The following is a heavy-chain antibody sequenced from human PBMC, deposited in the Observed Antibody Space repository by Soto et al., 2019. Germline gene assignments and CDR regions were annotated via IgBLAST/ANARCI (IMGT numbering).Heavy chain of an antibody. J-gene: IGHJ6*02. Sequence: VQLVESGGGEVQPGRSLRLSCAASGFTYIDFALHWVRQAPGKGLEWVAIISYDGSDKYYADSVKGRFAISRDNPKNTLYLEMNSLRPEDTAVYFCARRAWDSYYAIDVWGQGTTVTVFS. V-gene: IGHV3-30*09. D-gene: IGHD3-22*01. CDR1: GFTYIDFA. CDR2: ISYDGSDK. CDR3: ARRAWDSYYAIDV.